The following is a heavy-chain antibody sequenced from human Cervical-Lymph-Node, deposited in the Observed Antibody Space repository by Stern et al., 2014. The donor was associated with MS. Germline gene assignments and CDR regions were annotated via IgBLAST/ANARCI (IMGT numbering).Heavy chain of an antibody. V-gene: IGHV3-7*01. CDR3: ARENFDHFDY. J-gene: IGHJ4*02. D-gene: IGHD1-7*01. CDR2: IKQDGNEK. CDR1: GFTFRDYW. Sequence: VQLVESGGDLVQPGGSLRLSCAASGFTFRDYWMTWVRQAPGKGLEWVANIKQDGNEKYYVDSVKGRFTISRDNAKNSMYLQMNSLRAEDPAVYFCARENFDHFDYWGQGTLVTVSS.